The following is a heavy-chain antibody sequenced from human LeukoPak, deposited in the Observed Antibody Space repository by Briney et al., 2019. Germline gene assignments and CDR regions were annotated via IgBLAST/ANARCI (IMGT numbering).Heavy chain of an antibody. CDR2: IHSGGST. CDR1: GFTVSSNY. V-gene: IGHV3-66*01. Sequence: GGSLRLSCAASGFTVSSNYMSWVRQAPGKGLEWVSVIHSGGSTYYADSVKGRFTISRDNSKNTLYLQMNSLRAEDTAVYYCARDGGELTAQNYYYYGMDVWGQGTTVTVSS. J-gene: IGHJ6*02. CDR3: ARDGGELTAQNYYYYGMDV. D-gene: IGHD1-26*01.